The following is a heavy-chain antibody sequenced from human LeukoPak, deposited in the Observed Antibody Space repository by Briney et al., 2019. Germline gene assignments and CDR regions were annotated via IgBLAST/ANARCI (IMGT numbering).Heavy chain of an antibody. D-gene: IGHD3-22*01. J-gene: IGHJ5*02. V-gene: IGHV4-34*01. CDR1: GGSFSGYY. CDR3: ARGRVYYYDSSGYYYAVYWFDP. Sequence: SETLSLTCAVYGGSFSGYYWSWIRQPPGKGQEWIGEINHSGSTNYNPSLKSRVTISVDTSKNQFSLKLSSVTAADTAVYYCARGRVYYYDSSGYYYAVYWFDPWGQGTLVTVSS. CDR2: INHSGST.